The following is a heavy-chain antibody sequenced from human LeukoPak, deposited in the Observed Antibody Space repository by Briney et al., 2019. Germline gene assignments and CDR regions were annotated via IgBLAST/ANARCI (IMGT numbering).Heavy chain of an antibody. J-gene: IGHJ5*02. CDR2: ISSSSSYT. V-gene: IGHV3-11*06. D-gene: IGHD2-2*01. Sequence: GGSLRLSCAASGFTFSDYYMSWIRQAPGKGLEWVSYISSSSSYTNYADFVKGRFTISRDNAKNSLYLQMNSLRAEDTAVYYCARDGGCSSTSCYVSWFDPWGQGTLVTVSS. CDR1: GFTFSDYY. CDR3: ARDGGCSSTSCYVSWFDP.